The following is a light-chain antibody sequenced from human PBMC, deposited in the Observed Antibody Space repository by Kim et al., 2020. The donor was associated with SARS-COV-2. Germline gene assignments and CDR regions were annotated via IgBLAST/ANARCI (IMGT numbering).Light chain of an antibody. CDR2: DNI. Sequence: QSVLTQPPSMSAAPGQKVTISCSGTSSNIGENFVSWYQKFPGRAPKLLIFDNIERPSGTPDRFSGSKSGTSATLGITGLQTGDESDYYCGTWDSNLSAWLFGGGTQLTVL. CDR1: SSNIGENF. J-gene: IGLJ3*02. V-gene: IGLV1-51*01. CDR3: GTWDSNLSAWL.